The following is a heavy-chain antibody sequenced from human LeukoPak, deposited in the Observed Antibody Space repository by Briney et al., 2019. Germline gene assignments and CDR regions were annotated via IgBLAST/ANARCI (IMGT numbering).Heavy chain of an antibody. V-gene: IGHV4-39*01. CDR2: IYYSGRT. D-gene: IGHD6-19*01. CDR1: GRPLSSSSSY. J-gene: IGHJ4*02. CDR3: VSRIMAVAGTVVYYFDY. Sequence: SETLSLTCTFSGRPLSSSSSYWGWLRQPPGKGREWIASIYYSGRTYYNPSLKIRVTVSVDTSKNQFSLKLSSVTAGDTAVYYCVSRIMAVAGTVVYYFDYWGRGTLVTVSS.